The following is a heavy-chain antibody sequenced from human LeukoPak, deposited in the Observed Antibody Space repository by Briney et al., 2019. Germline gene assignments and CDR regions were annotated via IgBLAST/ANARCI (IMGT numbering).Heavy chain of an antibody. Sequence: PGGSLRLSCAASGFTFNIYAMSWVRQAPGKGLEWVSSISSRSDYTFYADSVKGRFTISRDNSRNTLHLHMNSLRAEDTAIYYCAKDRPNYYETNGHYYRRDGDSWGQGTLVTVSS. D-gene: IGHD3-22*01. CDR1: GFTFNIYA. CDR3: AKDRPNYYETNGHYYRRDGDS. V-gene: IGHV3-23*01. CDR2: ISSRSDYT. J-gene: IGHJ5*01.